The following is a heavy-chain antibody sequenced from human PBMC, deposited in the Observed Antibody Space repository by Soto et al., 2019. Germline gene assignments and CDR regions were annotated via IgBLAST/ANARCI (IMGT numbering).Heavy chain of an antibody. CDR1: GGSISSGDYD. CDR3: AGLWTYDGSAYFQG. D-gene: IGHD3-22*01. V-gene: IGHV4-30-4*01. J-gene: IGHJ4*02. Sequence: PSETLSLTCTVSGGSISSGDYDWSWLRQPPGKGLEWIGYFSYSGNTYYNPSLESRVTISVDTSKSQFSLKLRSVTAADTAVYYCAGLWTYDGSAYFQGWVQGTLVTVSS. CDR2: FSYSGNT.